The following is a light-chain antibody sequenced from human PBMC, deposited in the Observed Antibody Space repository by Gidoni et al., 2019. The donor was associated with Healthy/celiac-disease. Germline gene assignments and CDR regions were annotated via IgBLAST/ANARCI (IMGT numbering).Light chain of an antibody. CDR3: QQYNNWPCT. Sequence: TVMTQSPATLSVSPGERATLSCRASQSVSSNLAWYQQKPGQAPRLLIYGASTRATGIPARFSGSGSGTEFTLTISSLQSEDFAVYYCQQYNNWPCTFGQGTRLEIK. CDR2: GAS. CDR1: QSVSSN. J-gene: IGKJ5*01. V-gene: IGKV3-15*01.